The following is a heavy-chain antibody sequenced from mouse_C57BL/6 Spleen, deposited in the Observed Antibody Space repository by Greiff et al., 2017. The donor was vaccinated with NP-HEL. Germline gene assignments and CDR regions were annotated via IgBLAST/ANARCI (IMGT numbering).Heavy chain of an antibody. CDR2: INPGSGGT. CDR3: AREGVTAFAY. D-gene: IGHD2-2*01. Sequence: VQLQQSGAELVRPGTSVKVSCKASGYAFTNYLIEWVKQRPGQGLEWIGVINPGSGGTNYNEKFKGKATLTADKSSSTAYMQLSSLTSEDSAVYFCAREGVTAFAYWGQGTLVTVSA. J-gene: IGHJ3*01. V-gene: IGHV1-54*01. CDR1: GYAFTNYL.